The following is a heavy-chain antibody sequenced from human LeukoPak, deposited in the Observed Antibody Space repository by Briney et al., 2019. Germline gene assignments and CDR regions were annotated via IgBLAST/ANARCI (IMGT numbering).Heavy chain of an antibody. CDR3: AKAPFNEGRISDY. V-gene: IGHV3-23*01. D-gene: IGHD1-1*01. Sequence: GGSLRLSCTASGFTFASCAMSWVRQAPGKGLEWVSTIGGSGVNTYYADSVKGRFTISRDNSKNTLFLQVSSLRAEDTAVYYCAKAPFNEGRISDYWGQGTLVTVSS. J-gene: IGHJ4*02. CDR1: GFTFASCA. CDR2: IGGSGVNT.